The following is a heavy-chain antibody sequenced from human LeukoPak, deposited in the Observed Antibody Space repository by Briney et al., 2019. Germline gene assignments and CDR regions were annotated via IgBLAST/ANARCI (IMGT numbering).Heavy chain of an antibody. CDR1: GYTFTSYD. J-gene: IGHJ4*02. CDR3: ARGRSTGYPYYFEY. V-gene: IGHV1-8*03. D-gene: IGHD5-12*01. CDR2: MNPNSGST. Sequence: ASVKVSCKASGYTFTSYDINWVRQATGKGLEWMGWMNPNSGSTGYAQKFQGRVTITRNTSISTAYMELSGLRSEDTAVYYCARGRSTGYPYYFEYWGQGTLVTVYS.